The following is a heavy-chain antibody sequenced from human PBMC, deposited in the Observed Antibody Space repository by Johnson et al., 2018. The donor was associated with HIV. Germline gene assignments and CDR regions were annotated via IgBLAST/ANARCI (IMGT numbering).Heavy chain of an antibody. CDR1: GFTFSSYG. CDR3: AKEQWFGELFSAFDI. CDR2: IWYDGSNK. D-gene: IGHD3-10*01. V-gene: IGHV3-30*18. Sequence: QMHLVESGGGVVQPGRSLRLSCAASGFTFSSYGMHWVRQAPGKGLEWVAVIWYDGSNKYYADSVKGRFTVSRDNSKNTLYLQMNSLRAEDTAVYYCAKEQWFGELFSAFDIWGQGTMVTVSS. J-gene: IGHJ3*02.